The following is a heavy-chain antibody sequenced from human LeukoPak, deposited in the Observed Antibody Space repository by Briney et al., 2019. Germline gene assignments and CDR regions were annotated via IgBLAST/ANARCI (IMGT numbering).Heavy chain of an antibody. J-gene: IGHJ3*02. V-gene: IGHV1-69*01. Sequence: GASVKVSCKASGGTFSSYAISWVRQAPGQGLEWMGGIIPIFGTANYAQKFQGRVTITADESTSTAYMELSSLRSEDTAVYYCARDPESDSSGYYYAGAFDIWGQGTMVTVSP. D-gene: IGHD3-22*01. CDR3: ARDPESDSSGYYYAGAFDI. CDR2: IIPIFGTA. CDR1: GGTFSSYA.